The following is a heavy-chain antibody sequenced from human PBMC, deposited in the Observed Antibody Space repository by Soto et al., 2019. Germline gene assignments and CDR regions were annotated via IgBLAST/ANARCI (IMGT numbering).Heavy chain of an antibody. CDR2: SYYSGNT. CDR3: AGGRYNWNAFDS. D-gene: IGHD1-20*01. V-gene: IGHV4-59*02. CDR1: GASVTNDY. J-gene: IGHJ4*02. Sequence: QVQLQESGPGLVKPSETLSLTCTVSGASVTNDYWSWIRQPPGKGLEWIGYSYYSGNTNFNPSLNARLTISVDTSNNQFSRTQTSVTAAATAVYYCAGGRYNWNAFDSWGQGSLVTVSP.